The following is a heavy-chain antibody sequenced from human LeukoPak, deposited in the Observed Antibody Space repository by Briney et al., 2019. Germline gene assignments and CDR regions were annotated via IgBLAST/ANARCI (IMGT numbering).Heavy chain of an antibody. CDR1: GYTFNNYG. CDR3: ARSGHRRYYYASGPDY. Sequence: GASVKVSCKASGYTFNNYGITWVRQAPGQGLEWMGWISTYNGNTRYAQKFQGRVTMTTDTSTSTAYMELRSLRSDDTAAYYCARSGHRRYYYASGPDYWGQGTLVTVSS. V-gene: IGHV1-18*01. CDR2: ISTYNGNT. J-gene: IGHJ4*02. D-gene: IGHD3-10*01.